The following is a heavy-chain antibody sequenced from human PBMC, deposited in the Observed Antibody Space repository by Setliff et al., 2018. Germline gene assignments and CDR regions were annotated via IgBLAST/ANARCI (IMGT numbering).Heavy chain of an antibody. CDR2: VYYSGTA. D-gene: IGHD5-12*01. Sequence: SETLSLTCTVSDGSLSTYYWSWIRQPPGKGLEFIGYVYYSGTANYSPSLRSRLTISVDTSKNQFSLKLRSVTAADTAVYYCARGGTFRYFDFWGQGVPVTVSS. V-gene: IGHV4-59*01. CDR1: DGSLSTYY. J-gene: IGHJ4*02. CDR3: ARGGTFRYFDF.